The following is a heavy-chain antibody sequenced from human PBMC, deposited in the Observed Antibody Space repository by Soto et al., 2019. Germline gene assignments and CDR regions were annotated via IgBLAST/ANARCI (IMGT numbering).Heavy chain of an antibody. Sequence: PSETLSLTCTVSGGSISSGGYYLTWIRQHPGKGLEWIGYIDYSGSTYYNPSLKSRVIISRDMSKNQFSLKLSSVTAADTAVYYCAGTGAYDKDVWGQGTSVTVSS. D-gene: IGHD3-10*01. CDR1: GGSISSGGYY. V-gene: IGHV4-31*03. CDR2: IDYSGST. CDR3: AGTGAYDKDV. J-gene: IGHJ6*02.